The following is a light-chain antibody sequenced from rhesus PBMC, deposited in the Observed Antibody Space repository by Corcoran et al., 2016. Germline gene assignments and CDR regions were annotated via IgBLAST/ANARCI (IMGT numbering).Light chain of an antibody. CDR3: MQALEFPWT. J-gene: IGKJ1*01. Sequence: IVMTQTPLSLPVTLGEPASISCRPSQSLLASEDGNTYLEWYLQKPGQFPQLLRYEVSNPASGVPERLSGTGSDTDFTLKISKVEAGDVGVYYCMQALEFPWTFGQGTKVEIE. CDR1: QSLLASEDGNTY. V-gene: IGKV2-104*01. CDR2: EVS.